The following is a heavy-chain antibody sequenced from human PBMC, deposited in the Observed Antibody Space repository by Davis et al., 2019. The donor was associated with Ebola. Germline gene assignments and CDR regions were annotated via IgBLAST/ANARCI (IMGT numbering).Heavy chain of an antibody. J-gene: IGHJ4*02. V-gene: IGHV5-51*01. Sequence: GESLKISCKASGYSFTSYWIGWVRQLPGKGLEWMGIIYPGDYDNRYSTSLQGQVTISAGKSSSTAYLQWSSLKASDPAMYYCARRGTDFWSGYHYWGQGALVTVSS. CDR2: IYPGDYDN. D-gene: IGHD3-3*01. CDR1: GYSFTSYW. CDR3: ARRGTDFWSGYHY.